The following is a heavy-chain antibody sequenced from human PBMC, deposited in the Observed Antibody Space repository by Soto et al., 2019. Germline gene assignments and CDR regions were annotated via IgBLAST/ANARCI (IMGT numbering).Heavy chain of an antibody. CDR3: AKGSRNRGFYDFWSGYPY. V-gene: IGHV3-23*01. CDR2: ISGSGGST. J-gene: IGHJ4*02. Sequence: GSLRLSCAASGFTFSSYAMSWVRQAPGKGLEWVSAISGSGGSTYYADSVKGRFTISRDNSKNTLYLQMNSLRAEDTTLYYCAKGSRNRGFYDFWSGYPYWGQGTLVTVSS. CDR1: GFTFSSYA. D-gene: IGHD3-3*01.